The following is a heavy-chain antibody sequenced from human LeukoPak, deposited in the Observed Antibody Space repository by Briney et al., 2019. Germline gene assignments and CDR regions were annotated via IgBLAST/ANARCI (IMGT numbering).Heavy chain of an antibody. CDR1: GFTFSSYS. J-gene: IGHJ4*02. CDR2: ISSSSSYI. D-gene: IGHD3-22*01. CDR3: AIIWNYYDSSGYSD. V-gene: IGHV3-21*01. Sequence: GGSLRLSCAASGFTFSSYSMDSVRQAPGKGLEWVSSISSSSSYIYYADSVKGRFTISRDNAKNSLYLQMNSLRAEDTAVYYCAIIWNYYDSSGYSDWGQGTLVTVSS.